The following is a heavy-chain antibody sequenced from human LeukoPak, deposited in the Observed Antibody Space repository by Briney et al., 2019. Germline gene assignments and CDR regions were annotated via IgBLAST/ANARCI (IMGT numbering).Heavy chain of an antibody. D-gene: IGHD6-13*01. CDR1: GFTFSSYG. CDR2: IWYDGSNK. V-gene: IGHV3-33*01. CDR3: ARDRSSFSTAGVY. Sequence: GGSLRLSCAASGFTFSSYGMHWVRQAPGKGLEWVAVIWYDGSNKYYADSMKGRFTISRDNSKNTLYLQMSSLRAEDTAVYYCARDRSSFSTAGVYWGQGTLVTVSS. J-gene: IGHJ4*02.